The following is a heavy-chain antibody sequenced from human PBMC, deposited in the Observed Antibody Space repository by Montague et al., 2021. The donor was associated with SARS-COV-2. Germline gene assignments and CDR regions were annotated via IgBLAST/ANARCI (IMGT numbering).Heavy chain of an antibody. CDR2: IDWDDDK. J-gene: IGHJ6*02. CDR3: ARIPTGGSHYDSYYYGMAA. Sequence: PALVKPTQTLTLTCTFSGFSLSTSGMCVSWIRQPPGKALEWLALIDWDDDKYYSTSLKTRLTISKDTSKNQVVLTMTNMDPVDTATYYCARIPTGGSHYDSYYYGMAAWGQGTTATVSS. V-gene: IGHV2-70*01. D-gene: IGHD1-26*01. CDR1: GFSLSTSGMC.